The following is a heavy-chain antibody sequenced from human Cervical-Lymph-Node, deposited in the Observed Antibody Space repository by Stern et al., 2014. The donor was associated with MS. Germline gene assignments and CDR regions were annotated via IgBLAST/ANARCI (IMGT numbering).Heavy chain of an antibody. D-gene: IGHD5-18*01. CDR3: ARGRHTAMVTSGRYFDL. CDR1: GASMKNFY. J-gene: IGHJ4*02. CDR2: MSNSGTT. V-gene: IGHV4-4*07. Sequence: QLQLQESGPGRVQPSETLSLTCTVSGASMKNFYWNWIRQPPDKGLEWFGHMSNSGTTYYDPSLKSRVTMSMDASKQQFSLRLTSVTAVDTAVYFCARGRHTAMVTSGRYFDLWGQGTLVTVSS.